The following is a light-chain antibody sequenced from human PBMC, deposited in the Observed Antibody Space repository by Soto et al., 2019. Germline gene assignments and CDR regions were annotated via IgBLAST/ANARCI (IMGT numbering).Light chain of an antibody. Sequence: DIQMTQSPSTLSASVGDRVTITCRASQSITIWLAWYQQKPGKAPKLLIFDASSLESGVPSRFSGSGSGTEFTLTISSLQPEDFATYYCQHYNSYSWTFGQGPKGEIK. CDR3: QHYNSYSWT. J-gene: IGKJ1*01. CDR2: DAS. V-gene: IGKV1-5*01. CDR1: QSITIW.